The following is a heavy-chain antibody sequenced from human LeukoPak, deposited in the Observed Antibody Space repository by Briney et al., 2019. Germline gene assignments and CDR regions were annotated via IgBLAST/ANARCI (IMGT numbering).Heavy chain of an antibody. D-gene: IGHD3-22*01. CDR3: ARGSSRYYYDSSGHSY. CDR2: INHSGST. J-gene: IGHJ4*02. CDR1: GESFSGYY. V-gene: IGHV4-34*01. Sequence: SETLSLTCAVYGESFSGYYWSWIRQPPGKGLEWIGEINHSGSTNYNPSLKSRVTISVDTSKNQFSLKLSSVTAADTAVYYCARGSSRYYYDSSGHSYWGQGTLVTVSS.